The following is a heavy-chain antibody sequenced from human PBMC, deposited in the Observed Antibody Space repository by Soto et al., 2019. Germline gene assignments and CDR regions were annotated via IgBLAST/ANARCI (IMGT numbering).Heavy chain of an antibody. CDR2: IYPGDSDT. V-gene: IGHV5-51*01. CDR3: ARQGGYCSGGTCHSYYYGMDV. D-gene: IGHD2-15*01. J-gene: IGHJ6*02. CDR1: GYSFTSYW. Sequence: PGESLKISCKGSGYSFTSYWIGWVRQMPGKGLEWMGIIYPGDSDTRYRPSFQGQVTISADKSISTAYLQWSSLKASDTAMYYCARQGGYCSGGTCHSYYYGMDVWGQGTTVTVSS.